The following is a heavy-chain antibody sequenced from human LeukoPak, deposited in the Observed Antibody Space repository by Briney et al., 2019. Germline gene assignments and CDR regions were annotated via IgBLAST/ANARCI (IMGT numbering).Heavy chain of an antibody. CDR3: ARIASSSWTGDYFDY. D-gene: IGHD6-13*01. CDR1: GFTFSTYS. J-gene: IGHJ4*02. Sequence: GGSLRLSCAASGFTFSTYSMNWVRQAPGKGLEWVSYISSSSSSIYYTDSVKGRFTISRDNAKNSLYLQMNSLRAEDTAVYYCARIASSSWTGDYFDYWGQGTLVTVSS. CDR2: ISSSSSSI. V-gene: IGHV3-48*04.